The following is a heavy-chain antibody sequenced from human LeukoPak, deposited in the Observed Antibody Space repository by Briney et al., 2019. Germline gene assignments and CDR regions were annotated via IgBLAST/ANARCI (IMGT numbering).Heavy chain of an antibody. CDR2: IYYSGST. J-gene: IGHJ4*02. Sequence: SETLSLTCTVSGGSISSYYWSWIRQPPGKGLEWIGYIYYSGSTNYNPSLKSRVTISVDTSKNQFSLKLSSVTAADTAVYYCARVFPQQQGDYWGQGTLVTVSS. D-gene: IGHD6-13*01. V-gene: IGHV4-59*01. CDR1: GGSISSYY. CDR3: ARVFPQQQGDY.